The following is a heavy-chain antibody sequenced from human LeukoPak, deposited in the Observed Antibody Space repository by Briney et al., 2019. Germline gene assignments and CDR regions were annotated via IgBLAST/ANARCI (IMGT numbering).Heavy chain of an antibody. Sequence: GGSLRLSCAASGFTFSGYWMSWVRQAPGKGLECVANIKERGSEKYYADSVNGRFTISRDNAKNSLYLQMNSLRVEDTAVYYCARDHNYAFDNWGQGTLVTVSS. CDR2: IKERGSEK. D-gene: IGHD1-1*01. V-gene: IGHV3-7*01. CDR1: GFTFSGYW. J-gene: IGHJ4*02. CDR3: ARDHNYAFDN.